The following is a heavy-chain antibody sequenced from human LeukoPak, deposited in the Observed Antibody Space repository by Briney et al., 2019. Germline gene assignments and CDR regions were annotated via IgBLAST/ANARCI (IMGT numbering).Heavy chain of an antibody. D-gene: IGHD6-13*01. CDR1: GNSATFKW. Sequence: HGESLKISCKGSGNSATFKWIAWVRQMPGKGLEWMGIIYSGGSDTRYSPSFQGQVTISVDKSISTAYLQWSSLKASDTAMYYCARSFSSSWSSYYYCGMDVWGQGTTVTVSS. J-gene: IGHJ6*02. CDR2: IYSGGSDT. V-gene: IGHV5-51*01. CDR3: ARSFSSSWSSYYYCGMDV.